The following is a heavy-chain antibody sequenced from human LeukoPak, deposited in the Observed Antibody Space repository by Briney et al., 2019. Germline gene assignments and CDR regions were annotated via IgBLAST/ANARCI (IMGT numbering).Heavy chain of an antibody. V-gene: IGHV1-2*02. J-gene: IGHJ4*02. CDR2: INPNSGGT. Sequence: GASVKVSCKASGYNFHSHGINWVRQAPGQGLEWMGWINPNSGGTNYAQKFQGRVTMTRDTSISTAYMELSRLRSDDTAVYYCARGITMVRGVIRDYFDYWGQGTLVTVSS. D-gene: IGHD3-10*01. CDR1: GYNFHSHG. CDR3: ARGITMVRGVIRDYFDY.